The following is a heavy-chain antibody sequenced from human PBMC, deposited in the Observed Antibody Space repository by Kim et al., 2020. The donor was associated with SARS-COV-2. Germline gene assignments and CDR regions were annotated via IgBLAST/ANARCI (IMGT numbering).Heavy chain of an antibody. D-gene: IGHD1-1*01. J-gene: IGHJ3*02. Sequence: ASVKVSCKTSGYTFTGYLMHWVRQAPGQGLEWMGWINPNSGGTYYAQKFQGRVTTTRDTSITTAYMELSRLTSDETGVFYCARHDGAFDIWGQVTRGTV. CDR2: INPNSGGT. V-gene: IGHV1-2*02. CDR3: ARHDGAFDI. CDR1: GYTFTGYL.